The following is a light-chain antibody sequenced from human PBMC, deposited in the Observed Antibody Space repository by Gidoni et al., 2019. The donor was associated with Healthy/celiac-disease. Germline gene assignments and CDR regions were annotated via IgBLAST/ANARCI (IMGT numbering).Light chain of an antibody. J-gene: IGKJ1*01. CDR1: QGISSY. V-gene: IGKV1D-8*01. Sequence: VIWQTRYPSFLSASTGDRVTISWRMSQGISSYLAWYQQKPGKAPVLLIYAASTFQSAVPSRFSGSGSGTDLTLTISCLQSEDFATYYCQQYYSSPRTFXXXTKVEIK. CDR3: QQYYSSPRT. CDR2: AAS.